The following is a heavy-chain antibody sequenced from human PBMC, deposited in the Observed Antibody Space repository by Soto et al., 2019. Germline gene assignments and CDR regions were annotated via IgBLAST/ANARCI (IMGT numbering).Heavy chain of an antibody. CDR1: GFTFSNYA. CDR3: AKNRGHEPPYYSDS. CDR2: TYGGGDGT. J-gene: IGHJ4*02. Sequence: EVLLLESGGGLVQPGGSLRLSCAASGFTFSNYAVNWVRQAPGKGLEWVSTTYGGGDGTHYADSVKGRFTISRDNSKNTLYLQMNSLRAEDTAVYYCAKNRGHEPPYYSDSWGQGTLVTVSS. V-gene: IGHV3-23*01.